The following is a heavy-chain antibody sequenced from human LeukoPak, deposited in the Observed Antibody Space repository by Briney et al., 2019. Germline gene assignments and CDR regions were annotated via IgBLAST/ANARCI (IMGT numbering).Heavy chain of an antibody. J-gene: IGHJ4*02. CDR1: GYTFTGYY. CDR2: INPNSGGT. D-gene: IGHD1-26*01. V-gene: IGHV1-2*02. Sequence: ASVTVSCKASGYTFTGYYMHWVRQAPGQGLEWMGWINPNSGGTNYAQKFQGRVTMTRDTSISTAYMELSRLRSDDTAVYYCARDQEGATTPDYWGQGTLVTVSS. CDR3: ARDQEGATTPDY.